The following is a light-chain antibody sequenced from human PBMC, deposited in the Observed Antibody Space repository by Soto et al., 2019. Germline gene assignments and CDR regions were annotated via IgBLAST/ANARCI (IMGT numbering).Light chain of an antibody. Sequence: EIVLTQSPGTLSLSPGERVTLSCRASQSLSSSYLAWHQQKPGQAPRLLIYGAFNRATGIPDRFSGSGSGTDFTLTISRLEPEDFAVYYCQQYGTLITFGQGTRREIK. CDR3: QQYGTLIT. V-gene: IGKV3-20*01. CDR1: QSLSSSY. J-gene: IGKJ5*01. CDR2: GAF.